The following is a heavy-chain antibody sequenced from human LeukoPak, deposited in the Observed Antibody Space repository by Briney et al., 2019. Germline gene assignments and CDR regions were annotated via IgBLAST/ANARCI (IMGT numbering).Heavy chain of an antibody. J-gene: IGHJ4*02. V-gene: IGHV1-3*01. CDR2: INAGNGNT. CDR1: GYTFTSYA. Sequence: ASVKVSCKASGYTFTSYAMHWVRQAPGQRLEWMGWINAGNGNTKYSQKFQGRVTITRDTSASTAYMELSSRGSEDTAVYYCARVRSVTGFFDYWGQGTMVTVPS. CDR3: ARVRSVTGFFDY. D-gene: IGHD1-20*01.